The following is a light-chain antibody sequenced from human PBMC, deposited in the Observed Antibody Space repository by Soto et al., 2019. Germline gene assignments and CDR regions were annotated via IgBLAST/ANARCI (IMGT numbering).Light chain of an antibody. CDR3: QQYRAYRA. Sequence: DIQMTQSPSTLSASVGDRVTITCRASQSIDTWLAWHQQKPGKAPKLLISKASILESGVPSRFSGSGSGTEFTLIISSLQPDDFAAYYCQQYRAYRAFGQGTKVEI. CDR1: QSIDTW. J-gene: IGKJ1*01. V-gene: IGKV1-5*03. CDR2: KAS.